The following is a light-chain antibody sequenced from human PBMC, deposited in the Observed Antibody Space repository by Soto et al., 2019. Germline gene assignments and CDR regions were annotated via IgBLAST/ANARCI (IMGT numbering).Light chain of an antibody. CDR3: QSYDSNTVV. J-gene: IGLJ2*01. Sequence: NFMLTQPHSVSESPGKTVIISCTRSSGGIARNSVQWYQQRPGSAPSTVIYEDNQRPSGVPDRFSGSTDGSSNSASLTISGLQTEDEADYYCQSYDSNTVVFGGGTKLTVL. CDR2: EDN. CDR1: SGGIARNS. V-gene: IGLV6-57*04.